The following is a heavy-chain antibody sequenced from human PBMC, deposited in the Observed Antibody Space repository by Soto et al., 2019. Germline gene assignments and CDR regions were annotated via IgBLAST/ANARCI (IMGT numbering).Heavy chain of an antibody. V-gene: IGHV4-30-4*01. CDR2: IFYSGSS. D-gene: IGHD6-25*01. Sequence: SSETLSLTCNVSGGPISGDYYWTWIRQPPGKGLEWIGYIFYSGSSYYNPSLKSRVSISVDTSKNQFSLRLTSVTAADTAVYYCAREGVGFDSSGHPSRYFDYWGQGILVTVSS. J-gene: IGHJ4*02. CDR1: GGPISGDYY. CDR3: AREGVGFDSSGHPSRYFDY.